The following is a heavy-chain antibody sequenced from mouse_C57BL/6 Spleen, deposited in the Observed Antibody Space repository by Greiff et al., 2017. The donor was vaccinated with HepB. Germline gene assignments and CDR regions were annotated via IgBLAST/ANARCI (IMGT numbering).Heavy chain of an antibody. CDR2: INPNNGGT. D-gene: IGHD2-12*01. J-gene: IGHJ4*01. CDR3: ARLLHIMGY. V-gene: IGHV1-26*01. CDR1: GYTFTDYY. Sequence: EVQLQQSGPELVKPGASVKISCKASGYTFTDYYMNWVKQSHGQSLEWIGDINPNNGGTSYNQKFKGKATLTVDKSSSTAYMELRSLTSEDSAVYYCARLLHIMGYWGQRTSVTVSS.